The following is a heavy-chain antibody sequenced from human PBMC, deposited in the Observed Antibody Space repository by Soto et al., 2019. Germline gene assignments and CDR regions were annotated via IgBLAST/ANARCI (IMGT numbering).Heavy chain of an antibody. V-gene: IGHV4-34*01. CDR3: ARGRRYYYDSSGYYYLY. CDR1: GGSFSGYY. D-gene: IGHD3-22*01. J-gene: IGHJ4*02. Sequence: SETLSLTCAVYGGSFSGYYWSWIRQPPGKGLEWIGEINHSGSTNYNPSLKSRVTISVDTSKNQFSLKLSSVTAADTAVYYCARGRRYYYDSSGYYYLYWGQGTLVTVYS. CDR2: INHSGST.